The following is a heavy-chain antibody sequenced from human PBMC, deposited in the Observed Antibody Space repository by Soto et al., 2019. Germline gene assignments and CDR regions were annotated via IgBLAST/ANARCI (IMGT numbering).Heavy chain of an antibody. Sequence: SETLSLTCTVSGGSISSSSYYWGWIRQPPGKGLEWIGSIYYSGSTYYNPSLKSRVTISVDTSKNQFSLKLSSVTAADTAVYYCARLGRYYDSSGPLDYWDQGTLVTVSS. D-gene: IGHD3-22*01. CDR2: IYYSGST. J-gene: IGHJ4*02. CDR1: GGSISSSSYY. V-gene: IGHV4-39*01. CDR3: ARLGRYYDSSGPLDY.